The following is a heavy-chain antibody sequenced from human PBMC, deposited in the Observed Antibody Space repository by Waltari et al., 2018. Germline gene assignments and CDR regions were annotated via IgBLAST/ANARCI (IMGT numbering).Heavy chain of an antibody. CDR2: IYHSVST. V-gene: IGHV4-30-2*01. D-gene: IGHD2-21*02. J-gene: IGHJ3*02. CDR3: ARGTVVTPHDAFDI. CDR1: GGSISSGGYS. Sequence: QLQLQESGSGLVKPSQTLSLTCAVSGGSISSGGYSWSWIRQPPGKGLEWIGYIYHSVSTYYTPSLKRRVTISVDRSKNQFSLKLSSVTAADTAVYYCARGTVVTPHDAFDIWGQGTMVTVSS.